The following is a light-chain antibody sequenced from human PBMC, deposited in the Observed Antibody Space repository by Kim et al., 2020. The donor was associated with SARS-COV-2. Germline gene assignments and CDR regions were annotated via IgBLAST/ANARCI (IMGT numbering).Light chain of an antibody. V-gene: IGLV3-21*04. CDR2: YDS. J-gene: IGLJ1*01. CDR3: QVWDSSSDHLVI. Sequence: SYELTQPPSVSVAPGKTARITCGGNNIGSKSVHWYQQKPGQAPVLVIYYDSDRPSGIPERFSGSNSGNTATLTISRVEAGDEADYYCQVWDSSSDHLVIFGTGTKVTVL. CDR1: NIGSKS.